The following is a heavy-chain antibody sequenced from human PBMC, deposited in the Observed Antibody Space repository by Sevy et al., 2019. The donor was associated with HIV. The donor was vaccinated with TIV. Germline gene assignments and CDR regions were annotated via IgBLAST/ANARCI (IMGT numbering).Heavy chain of an antibody. D-gene: IGHD4-17*01. V-gene: IGHV4-59*08. CDR3: ARHGASGDYVPNDPPLDY. J-gene: IGHJ4*01. CDR1: GGSISGSS. CDR2: VLASAIT. Sequence: SETLSLTCTVTGGSISGSSLSWIRQPPGKGLEWIGNVLASAITNYNPSLKKRVTISLDTSESQSSLIHNSVTAADTAVYYCARHGASGDYVPNDPPLDYWGRGILVTVSS.